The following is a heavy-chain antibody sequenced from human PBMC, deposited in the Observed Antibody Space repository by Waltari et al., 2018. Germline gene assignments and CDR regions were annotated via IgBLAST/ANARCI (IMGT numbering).Heavy chain of an antibody. CDR3: ARGEEGQQWKQGHGAFDI. CDR1: GGSFSGYY. CDR2: INHSEST. J-gene: IGHJ3*02. V-gene: IGHV4-34*01. D-gene: IGHD6-19*01. Sequence: QVQLQQWGAGLLKPSETLSLTCAVYGGSFSGYYWSWIRQPPGKGLEWIGEINHSESTNYNPSLKSRVTISVDTSKNQFSRKLSSVTAADTAVYYCARGEEGQQWKQGHGAFDIWGQGTMVTVSS.